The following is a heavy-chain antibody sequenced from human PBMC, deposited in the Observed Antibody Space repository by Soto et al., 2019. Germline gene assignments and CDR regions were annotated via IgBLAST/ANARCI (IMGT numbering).Heavy chain of an antibody. V-gene: IGHV4-31*03. Sequence: QVQLQESGPGLVKPSQTLSLTCTVSGGSISSGGYYWSWIRQHPGKGLEWIGYIYYSGSTYYNPSLKRRVTISVDTSKNQFSLKLSSVTAADTAVYYCAGCIAAAGSWFDPWGQGTLVTVSS. CDR1: GGSISSGGYY. J-gene: IGHJ5*02. CDR3: AGCIAAAGSWFDP. CDR2: IYYSGST. D-gene: IGHD6-13*01.